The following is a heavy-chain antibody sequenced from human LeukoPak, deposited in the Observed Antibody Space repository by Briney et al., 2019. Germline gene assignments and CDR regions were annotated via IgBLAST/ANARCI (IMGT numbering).Heavy chain of an antibody. CDR1: GFTFSSYG. V-gene: IGHV3-30*03. D-gene: IGHD3-22*01. CDR3: ARSYDSSGYSH. CDR2: ISYDGSNK. Sequence: GGSLRLSCAASGFTFSSYGMHWVRQAPGKGLEWVAVISYDGSNKYYADSVKGRFTISRDNSKNTLYLQMNSLRAEDTAVYYCARSYDSSGYSHWGQGTLVTVSS. J-gene: IGHJ4*02.